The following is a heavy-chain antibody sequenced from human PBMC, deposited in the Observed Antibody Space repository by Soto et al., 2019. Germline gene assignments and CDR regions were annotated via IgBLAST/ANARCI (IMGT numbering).Heavy chain of an antibody. CDR2: IYYSGSTYSRGST. J-gene: IGHJ5*02. CDR1: GGSISSGGYY. CDR3: ARDYGDYNWFDP. D-gene: IGHD4-17*01. V-gene: IGHV4-30-4*01. Sequence: TVSGGSISSGGYYWSWIRQPPGKGLEWIGYIYYSGSTYSRGSTYYNPSLKSRVTISVDTSKNQFSLKLNSVTAADTAVYYCARDYGDYNWFDPSGQGTLVNLSS.